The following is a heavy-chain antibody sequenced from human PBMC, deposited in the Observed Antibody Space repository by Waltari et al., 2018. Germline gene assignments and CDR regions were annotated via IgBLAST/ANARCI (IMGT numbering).Heavy chain of an antibody. CDR2: IYSGGST. Sequence: EVQLLESGGGLVQPGVSLRLSCASSGFTFDRYAMTWVRPAPGQGLEWVSVIYSGGSTYYADSVKGQFTISRDNSKNTLYLQMNSLRAEDTAVYYCAKDSDHYYDSSGYYYWGQGTLVTVSS. CDR3: AKDSDHYYDSSGYYY. CDR1: GFTFDRYA. J-gene: IGHJ4*02. D-gene: IGHD3-22*01. V-gene: IGHV3-23*03.